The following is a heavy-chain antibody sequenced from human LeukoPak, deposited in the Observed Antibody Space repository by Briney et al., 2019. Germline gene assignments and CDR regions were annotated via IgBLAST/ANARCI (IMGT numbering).Heavy chain of an antibody. Sequence: SETLSLTCTVSGDSISSYFWSWIRQPPGKGLEWIGYIHHTGITNYNPSLKSRVTISVDTAKNQFSLKLSSVTAADTAIYYCARYFCPNGLCSHFDYWGQGTLVAVSS. V-gene: IGHV4-59*01. J-gene: IGHJ4*02. CDR1: GDSISSYF. D-gene: IGHD2-8*01. CDR2: IHHTGIT. CDR3: ARYFCPNGLCSHFDY.